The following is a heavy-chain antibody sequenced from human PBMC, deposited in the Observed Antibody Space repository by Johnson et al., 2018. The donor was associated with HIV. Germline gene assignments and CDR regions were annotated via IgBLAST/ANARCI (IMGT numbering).Heavy chain of an antibody. CDR1: GFTFSSYA. CDR3: ARGGGRWGIDAFDI. V-gene: IGHV3-30*04. J-gene: IGHJ3*02. D-gene: IGHD1-26*01. CDR2: ISYDGSNK. Sequence: QVQLVESGGGVVQPGRSLRLSCAASGFTFSSYAMHWVRQAPGKGLEWVAVISYDGSNKYYADSVKGRFTISRDNSKNTLYLQMNSLRAEDTAVYYCARGGGRWGIDAFDIWCQGTMVTVSS.